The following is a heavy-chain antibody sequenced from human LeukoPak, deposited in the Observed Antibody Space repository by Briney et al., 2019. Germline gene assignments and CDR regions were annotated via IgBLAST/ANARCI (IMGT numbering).Heavy chain of an antibody. V-gene: IGHV3-21*01. CDR1: GFTFSDYW. Sequence: GGSLRLSCAASGFTFSDYWMHWVRQVPGKGLEWVSSISSSSSYIYYADSVKGRFAISRDNAKNSLYLQMNSLRAEDTAVYYCARVTAVAVIDYWGQGTLVTVSS. J-gene: IGHJ4*02. CDR2: ISSSSSYI. D-gene: IGHD6-19*01. CDR3: ARVTAVAVIDY.